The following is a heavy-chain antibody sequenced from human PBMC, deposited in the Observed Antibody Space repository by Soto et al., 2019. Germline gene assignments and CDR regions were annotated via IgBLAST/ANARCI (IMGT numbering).Heavy chain of an antibody. V-gene: IGHV1-8*01. CDR3: ARFVRHQLPTIDF. CDR1: GYIFTNYD. D-gene: IGHD2-2*01. J-gene: IGHJ4*02. CDR2: MNPETGNI. Sequence: RASVKVSCKASGYIFTNYDINWVRQATGQGLEWMGWMNPETGNIGYGEKFQGRVTMTRDTSISTAYMDLIGLRSDDTAVYYCARFVRHQLPTIDFWGQGTLVTVSS.